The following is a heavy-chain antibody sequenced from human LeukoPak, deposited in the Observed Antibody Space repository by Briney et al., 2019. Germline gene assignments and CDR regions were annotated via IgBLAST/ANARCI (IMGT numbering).Heavy chain of an antibody. Sequence: SSQTLSLPCTLSGHSLSHGRYYWRSIRRHPGKGLDWNGYRYYSGSTYYNPSLMNRVNIPVDTSKNQFTLQLNSVTAARTAVYYCAGFPRRVQYYYGMDVWGQGTTVTVSS. J-gene: IGHJ6*02. CDR1: GHSLSHGRYY. V-gene: IGHV4-31*03. D-gene: IGHD3-16*01. CDR2: RYYSGST. CDR3: AGFPRRVQYYYGMDV.